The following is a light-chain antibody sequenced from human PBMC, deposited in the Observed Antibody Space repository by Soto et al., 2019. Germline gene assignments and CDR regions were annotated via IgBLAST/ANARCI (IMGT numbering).Light chain of an antibody. Sequence: IVMTQSPVTLSMSPGDRATLSCRASPNVATNVAWYQQKPGQAPRLLIYGASIRATGVPARFSGSGSGTEFTLTIDSLQSEDFAVFYCHQATSGLRTFGRGTRVEV. J-gene: IGKJ1*01. CDR1: PNVATN. CDR3: HQATSGLRT. CDR2: GAS. V-gene: IGKV3-15*01.